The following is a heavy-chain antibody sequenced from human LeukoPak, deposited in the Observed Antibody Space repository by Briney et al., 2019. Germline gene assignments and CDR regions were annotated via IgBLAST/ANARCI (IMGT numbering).Heavy chain of an antibody. D-gene: IGHD1-26*01. CDR2: IYYSGST. CDR3: AREGATNPHYYMDV. V-gene: IGHV4-30-4*07. CDR1: GGSISSGGYS. J-gene: IGHJ6*03. Sequence: KPSETLSLTCAVSGGSISSGGYSWSWIRQPPGKGLEWIGYIYYSGSTYYNPSLKSRVTISVDTSKNQFSLKLSSVTAADTAVYYCAREGATNPHYYMDVWGKGTTVTVSS.